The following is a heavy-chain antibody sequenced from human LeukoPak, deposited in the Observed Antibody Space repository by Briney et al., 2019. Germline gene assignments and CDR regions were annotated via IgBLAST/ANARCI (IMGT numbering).Heavy chain of an antibody. V-gene: IGHV1-18*01. CDR3: ARDSKRVYGSGRPGWFDP. J-gene: IGHJ5*02. D-gene: IGHD3-10*01. CDR2: ISAYNGNT. Sequence: ASVKVSCKASGYTFTSYGISWVRQAPGQGLEWMGWISAYNGNTNYAQKLQGRVTMTTDTSTSTAYMELRSLRSDDTAVYYCARDSKRVYGSGRPGWFDPWGQGTLVTVSS. CDR1: GYTFTSYG.